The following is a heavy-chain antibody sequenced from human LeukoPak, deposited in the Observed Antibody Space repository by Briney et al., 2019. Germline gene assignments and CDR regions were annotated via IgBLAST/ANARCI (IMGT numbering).Heavy chain of an antibody. CDR2: IDPSDSYT. Sequence: GGSLKIPCKGSGYSFTSYWISWVRQMPGKGLEWMGRIDPSDSYTNYSPSFQGHVTISADKSISTAYLQWSSLKASDTAMYYCARLLAGRYYYYGMDVWGQGTTVTVSS. CDR3: ARLLAGRYYYYGMDV. J-gene: IGHJ6*02. CDR1: GYSFTSYW. V-gene: IGHV5-10-1*01. D-gene: IGHD6-19*01.